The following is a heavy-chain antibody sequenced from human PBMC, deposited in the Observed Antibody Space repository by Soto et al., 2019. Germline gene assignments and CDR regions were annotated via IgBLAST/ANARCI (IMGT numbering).Heavy chain of an antibody. Sequence: GGSLRLSCTASGFIVSDTYMNWVRQAPGKGLEWVSVISNRGDTHYSDSVRGRFSLSRDIADNTMHLQMNNLRGEDTAVYYCAREPRYCSGGSYSITGDAFDFWSQGT. CDR3: AREPRYCSGGSYSITGDAFDF. D-gene: IGHD2-15*01. CDR1: GFIVSDTY. V-gene: IGHV3-66*01. J-gene: IGHJ3*01. CDR2: ISNRGDT.